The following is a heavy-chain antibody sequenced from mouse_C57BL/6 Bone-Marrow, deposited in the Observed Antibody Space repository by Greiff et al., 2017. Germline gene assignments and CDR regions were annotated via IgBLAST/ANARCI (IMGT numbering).Heavy chain of an antibody. CDR1: GYTFTDYA. V-gene: IGHV1-67*01. CDR2: ISTYYGDA. J-gene: IGHJ1*03. Sequence: VQLQQSGPELVRPGVSVKISCKGSGYTFTDYAMHWVKQSHAKSLEWIGVISTYYGDASYNQKFKDKATLTVDKSSSTAYLELARLTSEDSAVYYCASPYYGSSYGYWYFDVWGTGTTVTVSS. CDR3: ASPYYGSSYGYWYFDV. D-gene: IGHD1-1*01.